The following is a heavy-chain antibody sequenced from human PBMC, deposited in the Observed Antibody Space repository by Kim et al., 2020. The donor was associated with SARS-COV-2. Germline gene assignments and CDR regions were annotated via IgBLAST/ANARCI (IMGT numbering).Heavy chain of an antibody. CDR1: GGSISSSSYY. D-gene: IGHD6-13*01. CDR2: IYYSGST. Sequence: SETLSLTCTVSGGSISSSSYYWGWIRQPPGKGLEWIGSIYYSGSTYYNPSLKSRVTISVDTSKNQFSLKLSSVTAADTAVYYCARHEEGHEYSSSWYSRGNWFDPWGQGTLVTVSS. CDR3: ARHEEGHEYSSSWYSRGNWFDP. J-gene: IGHJ5*02. V-gene: IGHV4-39*01.